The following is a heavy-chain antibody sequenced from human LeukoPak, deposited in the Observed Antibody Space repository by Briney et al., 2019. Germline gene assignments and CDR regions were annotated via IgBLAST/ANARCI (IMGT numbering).Heavy chain of an antibody. D-gene: IGHD3-3*01. CDR3: ARDQYYDFWSGYYLFDY. CDR2: ISSSGSTI. CDR1: GFTFSDYY. Sequence: PGGSLRLSCAASGFTFSDYYMSWIRQAPGKGLEWVSYISSSGSTIYYADSVKGRFTISRDNAKNSLYLQMNSLRAEDTAVYYCARDQYYDFWSGYYLFDYWGQGTLVTVSS. V-gene: IGHV3-11*04. J-gene: IGHJ4*02.